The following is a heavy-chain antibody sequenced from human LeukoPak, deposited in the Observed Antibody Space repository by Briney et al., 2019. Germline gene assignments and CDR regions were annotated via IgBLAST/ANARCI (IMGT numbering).Heavy chain of an antibody. D-gene: IGHD6-13*01. CDR2: VDPEDGET. CDR1: GYTFTDYY. Sequence: ASVKVSCKVSGYTFTDYYMHWVQQAPGKGLEWMGLVDPEDGETIYAEKFQGRVTITADTPTDTAYMELSSLRSEDTAVYYCATDGLFNSSWTNWFDPWGQGSLVTVSS. J-gene: IGHJ5*02. CDR3: ATDGLFNSSWTNWFDP. V-gene: IGHV1-69-2*01.